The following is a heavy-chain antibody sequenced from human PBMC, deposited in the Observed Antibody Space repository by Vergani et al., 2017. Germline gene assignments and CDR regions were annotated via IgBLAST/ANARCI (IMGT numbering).Heavy chain of an antibody. CDR1: GGSISSYY. CDR3: ARSRGTYFDY. V-gene: IGHV4-59*08. CDR2: IYYSGST. Sequence: QVQLQESGPGLVKPSETLSLTCTVSGGSISSYYWSWIRQPPGKGLEWIGYIYYSGSTNYTPSLKSRVTISVDTSKNQFSLKLSSVTAADTAVYYCARSRGTYFDYWGQGTLVTVSS. J-gene: IGHJ4*02. D-gene: IGHD1/OR15-1a*01.